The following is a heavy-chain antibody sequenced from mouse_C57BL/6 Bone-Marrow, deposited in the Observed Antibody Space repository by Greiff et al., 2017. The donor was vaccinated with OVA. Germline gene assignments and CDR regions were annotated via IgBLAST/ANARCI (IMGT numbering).Heavy chain of an antibody. CDR3: ARCPYYYGSSFYYFDY. Sequence: VKLMESGAELMKPGASVKLSCKATGYTFTGYWIEWVKQRPGHGLEWIGEILPGSGSTNYNEKFKGKATFTADTSSNTAYMQLSSLTTEDSAIYYGARCPYYYGSSFYYFDYWGQGTTLTVSS. D-gene: IGHD1-1*01. V-gene: IGHV1-9*01. CDR1: GYTFTGYW. J-gene: IGHJ2*01. CDR2: ILPGSGST.